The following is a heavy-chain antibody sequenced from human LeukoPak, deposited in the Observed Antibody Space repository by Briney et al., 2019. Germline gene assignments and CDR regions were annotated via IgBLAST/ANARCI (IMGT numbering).Heavy chain of an antibody. CDR1: GGTFNSYA. Sequence: SVKVSCKASGGTFNSYAISWVRQAPGRGLEWMGGIIPIFGTANYAQKFQGRVTITADESTSTASMELSSLRSEDTAVCYCAREDYSGSPFDYWGQGTLVTVSS. V-gene: IGHV1-69*13. J-gene: IGHJ4*02. D-gene: IGHD1-26*01. CDR3: AREDYSGSPFDY. CDR2: IIPIFGTA.